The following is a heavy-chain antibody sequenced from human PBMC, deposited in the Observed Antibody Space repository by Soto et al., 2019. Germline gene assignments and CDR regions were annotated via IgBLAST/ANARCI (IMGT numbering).Heavy chain of an antibody. D-gene: IGHD3-3*02. CDR2: IIPLFRTP. CDR3: ARDNGRPQLGGNYYYITDV. CDR1: GGTFSSSA. V-gene: IGHV1-69*12. J-gene: IGHJ6*02. Sequence: QVQLVQSGAEVKEPGSLVKVSCQASGGTFSSSALSWVRQAPGQGLEWMGGIIPLFRTPDYAQQFQGRVTITADESTSTAYMELSSLRSEDTAIYYCARDNGRPQLGGNYYYITDVWGQGTTITVSS.